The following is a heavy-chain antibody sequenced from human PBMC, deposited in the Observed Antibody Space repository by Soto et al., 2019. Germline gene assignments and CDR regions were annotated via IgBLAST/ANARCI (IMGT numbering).Heavy chain of an antibody. D-gene: IGHD6-19*01. Sequence: QVQLVESGGGVVQPGRSPRLSCTASGFTFSSYAMHWVRQAPGKGLEWVAVISYDGSNKYYADSVKGRFTISRDNSKNTMYLQMNSLRVEDTAVYYCARPYSSGWYGDLDYWGQGTLVTVSS. J-gene: IGHJ4*02. CDR3: ARPYSSGWYGDLDY. V-gene: IGHV3-30-3*01. CDR2: ISYDGSNK. CDR1: GFTFSSYA.